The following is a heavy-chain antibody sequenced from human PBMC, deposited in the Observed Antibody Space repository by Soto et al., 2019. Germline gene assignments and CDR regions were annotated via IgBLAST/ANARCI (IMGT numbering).Heavy chain of an antibody. CDR1: GGSVNSGDHY. V-gene: IGHV4-61*08. CDR3: ARIKVAAGTRLVWVDP. J-gene: IGHJ5*02. D-gene: IGHD2-15*01. Sequence: QVQLQESGPGLVQPSETLSLTCIVSGGSVNSGDHYWSWFRQPPGKRLEWIGYIYYIGTTNYNPSLRSLVAISIDTSKNQFSLKLNSMTAADTAEYYCARIKVAAGTRLVWVDPWGPGTLVTVAS. CDR2: IYYIGTT.